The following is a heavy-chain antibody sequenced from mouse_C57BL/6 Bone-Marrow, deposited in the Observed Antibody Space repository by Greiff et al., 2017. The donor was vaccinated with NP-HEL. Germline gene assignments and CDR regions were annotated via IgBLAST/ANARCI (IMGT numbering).Heavy chain of an antibody. Sequence: VQLQQSGPELVKPGASVKISCKASGYAFSSSWMNWVKQRPGKGLEWIGRSYPGDGDTNYNGKFKGKATLTADKSSSTAYMQLSSLTSEDSAVYFCAREDDGYYFDYWGQGTTLTVSS. D-gene: IGHD2-3*01. CDR3: AREDDGYYFDY. J-gene: IGHJ2*01. CDR2: SYPGDGDT. V-gene: IGHV1-82*01. CDR1: GYAFSSSW.